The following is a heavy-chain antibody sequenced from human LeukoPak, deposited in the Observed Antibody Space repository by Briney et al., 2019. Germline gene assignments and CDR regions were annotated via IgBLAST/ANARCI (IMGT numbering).Heavy chain of an antibody. CDR2: IWYVGSNK. CDR3: ARDHGDYVSGMDV. CDR1: GFTFSNYG. Sequence: PGGSLRLSCAASGFTFSNYGMHWVRQAPGKGLEWVAVIWYVGSNKYYADSVKGRFTVSRDNSKNTLYLQMNSLRAEDTAVYYCARDHGDYVSGMDVWGQGTTVTVSS. V-gene: IGHV3-33*08. D-gene: IGHD4-17*01. J-gene: IGHJ6*02.